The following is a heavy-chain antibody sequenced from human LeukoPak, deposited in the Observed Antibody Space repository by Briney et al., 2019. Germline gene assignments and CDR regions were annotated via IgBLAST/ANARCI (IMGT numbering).Heavy chain of an antibody. D-gene: IGHD6-13*01. J-gene: IGHJ4*02. CDR1: GFTFSRYW. CDR3: AKAGLYSSSPYFDY. V-gene: IGHV3-7*03. CDR2: IKQDGSEK. Sequence: GSLRLSCAASGFTFSRYWMSWVRQAPGKGLEWVANIKQDGSEKDYVDSVKGRFTISRDNAKNSLYLQMNSLTAEDTAVYYCAKAGLYSSSPYFDYWGQGTLVTVSS.